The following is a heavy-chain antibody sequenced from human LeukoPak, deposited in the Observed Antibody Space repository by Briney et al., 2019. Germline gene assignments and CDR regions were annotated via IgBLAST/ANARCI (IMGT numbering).Heavy chain of an antibody. V-gene: IGHV4/OR15-8*02. CDR3: ARHSGFWQDP. Sequence: SGTLSLTCGVSGGSISSGSWWSWVRQPPGKGLEWIGQIYHSGDANYNPSFESRVTISVDKSKNQLSLKLSSVTAADTAVYYCARHSGFWQDPWGQGTLVTVSS. J-gene: IGHJ5*02. CDR2: IYHSGDA. CDR1: GGSISSGSW. D-gene: IGHD6-19*01.